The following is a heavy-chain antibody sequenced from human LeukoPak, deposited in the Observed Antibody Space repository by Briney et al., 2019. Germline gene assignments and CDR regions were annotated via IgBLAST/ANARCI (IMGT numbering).Heavy chain of an antibody. CDR1: GGSISSSSYY. J-gene: IGHJ4*02. Sequence: PSETLSLTCTVSGGSISSSSYYWGWIRQPPGKGLEWIGSIYYSGSTYYNPSLKSRVTISVDTSKNQFSLKLSSVTAADTAVYYCARHGVGIYSYARDGIDWGQGTLVTVSS. CDR3: ARHGVGIYSYARDGID. V-gene: IGHV4-39*01. CDR2: IYYSGST. D-gene: IGHD5-18*01.